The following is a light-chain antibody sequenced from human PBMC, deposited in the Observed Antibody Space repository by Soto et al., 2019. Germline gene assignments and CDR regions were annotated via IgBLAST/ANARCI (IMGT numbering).Light chain of an antibody. V-gene: IGKV3-15*01. J-gene: IGKJ5*01. Sequence: ESVLAQSPGTLSLSPGERATLSCRASQSVSSNLAWYQQKPGQAPRLLIYGASTRATGIPARFSGSGSGTEFTLTISSLQSEDFAVYYCQQFNYWPPITFCQGTRLEIK. CDR2: GAS. CDR3: QQFNYWPPIT. CDR1: QSVSSN.